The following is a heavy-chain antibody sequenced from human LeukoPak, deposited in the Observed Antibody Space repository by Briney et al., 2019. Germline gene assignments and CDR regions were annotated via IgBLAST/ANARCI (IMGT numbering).Heavy chain of an antibody. CDR1: GGTLSSYA. CDR3: ARDPYYYGSGNWFDP. Sequence: SVKVSCKASGGTLSSYAISWERQAPGQGLEWMGGIIPIFGTANYAQKFQGRVTITADESTSTAYMELSSLRSEDTAVYYCARDPYYYGSGNWFDPWGQGTLVTVSS. V-gene: IGHV1-69*13. CDR2: IIPIFGTA. J-gene: IGHJ5*02. D-gene: IGHD3-10*01.